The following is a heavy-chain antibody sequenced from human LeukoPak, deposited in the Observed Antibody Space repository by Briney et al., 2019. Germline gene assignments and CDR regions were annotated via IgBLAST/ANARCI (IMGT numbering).Heavy chain of an antibody. CDR2: INPNSGGT. V-gene: IGHV1-2*02. CDR1: GYTFTVYY. J-gene: IGHJ4*02. Sequence: GASVKVSSKASGYTFTVYYMHWVRQAPGQGLEWMGWINPNSGGTNYAQKFQGRVSMTRDTSISTAYMELSRLRSDDTAVYYRARIKPYYYGSGSYYNGYYFDYWGQGTLVTVSS. CDR3: ARIKPYYYGSGSYYNGYYFDY. D-gene: IGHD3-10*01.